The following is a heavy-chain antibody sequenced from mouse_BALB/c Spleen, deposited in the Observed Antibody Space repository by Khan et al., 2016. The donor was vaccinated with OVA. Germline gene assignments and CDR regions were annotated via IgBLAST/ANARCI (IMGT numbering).Heavy chain of an antibody. J-gene: IGHJ3*01. CDR2: IFPNNGDS. Sequence: QLQQSGPELVKPGASVKISCKASGYTFTDYNMDWVKQSHGKSLEWIGYIFPNNGDSGYNQKFKTKAALTVDTSSNTAFMELRSMTSEDSAVYYCTRSGYGSFAYWGRGTLVTVSA. D-gene: IGHD1-2*01. V-gene: IGHV1S29*02. CDR1: GYTFTDYN. CDR3: TRSGYGSFAY.